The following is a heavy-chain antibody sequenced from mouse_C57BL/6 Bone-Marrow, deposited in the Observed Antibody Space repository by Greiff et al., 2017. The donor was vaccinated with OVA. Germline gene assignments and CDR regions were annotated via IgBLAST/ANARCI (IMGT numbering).Heavy chain of an antibody. V-gene: IGHV7-3*01. CDR3: ARSWDVWYFDV. Sequence: EVHLVESGGGLVQPGGSLSLSCAASGFTFTDYYMSWVRQPPGKALEWLGFIRNKANGYTTEYSASVKGRFTISRDNSQSILYLQMNALRAEDSATYYCARSWDVWYFDVWGTGTTVTVSS. D-gene: IGHD4-1*01. CDR2: IRNKANGYTT. CDR1: GFTFTDYY. J-gene: IGHJ1*03.